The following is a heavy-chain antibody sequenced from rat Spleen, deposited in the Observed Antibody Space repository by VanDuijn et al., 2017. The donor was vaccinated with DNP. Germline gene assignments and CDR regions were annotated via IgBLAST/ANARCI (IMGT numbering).Heavy chain of an antibody. V-gene: IGHV5-29*01. CDR1: EFTFSNYD. CDR3: ARHYGGYSYYWYFDF. D-gene: IGHD1-11*01. J-gene: IGHJ1*01. CDR2: ISYEGSIT. Sequence: EVQLVESGGGLVQPGRSLKLSCAASEFTFSNYDMAWVRQAPTKGLEWVASISYEGSITYYRDSVKGRFTISRDNAKSTLYLQMDSLRSEDTATYYCARHYGGYSYYWYFDFWGPGTMVTVSS.